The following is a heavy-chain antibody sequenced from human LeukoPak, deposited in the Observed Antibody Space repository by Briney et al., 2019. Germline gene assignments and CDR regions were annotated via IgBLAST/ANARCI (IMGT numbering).Heavy chain of an antibody. Sequence: SETLSLTCTVSGGSISSSSYYWGWIRQPPGKGREWIGSIYYSGSTYYNPSLKSRVTISVDTSKNQFSLKLSSVTAADTAVYYCARQGLPAAMTLGDYGMDVWGQGTTVTVSS. J-gene: IGHJ6*02. D-gene: IGHD2-2*01. CDR1: GGSISSSSYY. V-gene: IGHV4-39*01. CDR3: ARQGLPAAMTLGDYGMDV. CDR2: IYYSGST.